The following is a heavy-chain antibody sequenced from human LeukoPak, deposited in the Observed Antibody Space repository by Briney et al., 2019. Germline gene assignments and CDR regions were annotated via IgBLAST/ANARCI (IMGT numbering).Heavy chain of an antibody. Sequence: SGTLSLTCAVSGGSISSSNWWSWVRQPPGKGLEWIGEIYHSGSTNYNPSLKSRVTISVDKSKNQFSLKLSSVTAADTAVYYCAGGYDVLTSHDYFDYWGQGTLVTVSS. D-gene: IGHD3-9*01. CDR2: IYHSGST. V-gene: IGHV4-4*02. CDR3: AGGYDVLTSHDYFDY. J-gene: IGHJ4*02. CDR1: GGSISSSNW.